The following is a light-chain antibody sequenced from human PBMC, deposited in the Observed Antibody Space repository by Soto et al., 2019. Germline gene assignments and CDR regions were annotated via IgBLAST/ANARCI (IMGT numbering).Light chain of an antibody. Sequence: EIVLTQSPGTLSLSPGERATPSCRGSQSVSSSYLAWYQQKPGQAPRPLIYGASSRAIGIPDRFSGSGSGTDFTLTISRLEPEDFAVYYCQQYGSSPWTFGQGTKVDIK. CDR3: QQYGSSPWT. CDR2: GAS. J-gene: IGKJ1*01. CDR1: QSVSSSY. V-gene: IGKV3-20*01.